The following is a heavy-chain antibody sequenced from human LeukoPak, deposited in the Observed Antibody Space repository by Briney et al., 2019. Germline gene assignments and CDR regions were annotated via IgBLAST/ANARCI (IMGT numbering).Heavy chain of an antibody. D-gene: IGHD2-15*01. J-gene: IGHJ4*02. CDR1: GFTFSGSG. CDR2: SGDSDGST. CDR3: AKGGCRGTCNPLAY. Sequence: GRSLRLSCAASGFTFSGSGMSGVHQAPGKGLRWIYSSGDSDGSTYYADSLKGRFTISRDNSKNTLYLQMNNLRAEDTAVYYCAKGGCRGTCNPLAYWGQGALVTVSP. V-gene: IGHV3-23*01.